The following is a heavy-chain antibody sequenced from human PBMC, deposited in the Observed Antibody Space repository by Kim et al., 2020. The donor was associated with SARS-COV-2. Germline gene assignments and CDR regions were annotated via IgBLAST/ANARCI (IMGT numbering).Heavy chain of an antibody. Sequence: ASVKVSCKTSGYTFTDDNIHWVRQAPGQGLHWLGWINTNNGVSRFVEKFQGRSNFSRDTSITTAFLELSDLDPEDTATYFCARGQLVFDAWGQGALVIVSS. V-gene: IGHV1-2*02. J-gene: IGHJ4*02. CDR2: INTNNGVS. CDR1: GYTFTDDN. CDR3: ARGQLVFDA.